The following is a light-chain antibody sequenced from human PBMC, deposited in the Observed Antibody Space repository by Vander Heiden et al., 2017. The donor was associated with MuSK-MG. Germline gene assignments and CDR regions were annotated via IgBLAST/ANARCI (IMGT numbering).Light chain of an antibody. CDR2: DVS. CDR1: SSDVGGYNY. V-gene: IGLV2-14*03. J-gene: IGLJ1*01. CDR3: SSYTSSSTLV. Sequence: QSALTQPASVSGSPGPSITISCTGTSSDVGGYNYVSWYQQHPGKAPKLMIDDVSNRPSGVSNRFSGSKSGNTASLTISGLQAEDEADYYCSSYTSSSTLVFGTGTKVTVL.